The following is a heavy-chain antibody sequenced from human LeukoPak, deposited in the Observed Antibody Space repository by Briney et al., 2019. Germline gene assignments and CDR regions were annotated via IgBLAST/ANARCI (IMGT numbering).Heavy chain of an antibody. D-gene: IGHD3-10*01. CDR3: ARDRSYYGSGSYYDY. V-gene: IGHV1-69*05. J-gene: IGHJ4*02. CDR2: IIPIFGTA. Sequence: SVKVSCKASGGTFSSYAISWVRRAPGQGLEWMGGIIPIFGTANYAQKFQGRVTITTDESTSTAYMELSSLRSEDTAVYYCARDRSYYGSGSYYDYWGQGTLVTVSS. CDR1: GGTFSSYA.